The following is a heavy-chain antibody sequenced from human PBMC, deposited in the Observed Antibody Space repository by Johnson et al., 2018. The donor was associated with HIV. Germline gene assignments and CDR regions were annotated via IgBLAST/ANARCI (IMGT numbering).Heavy chain of an antibody. CDR3: ARDQSNGWNRGALDI. Sequence: VQLVESGGGLVQPGGSLRLSCAASGFTVSSNYMSWVRQAPGKGLEWVSVIYSGGSTYYADSVKGRFTISRDNSKNTLYLHMNSLRAEDTAVYYCARDQSNGWNRGALDIWGQGTVVTVSS. CDR2: IYSGGST. D-gene: IGHD6-19*01. CDR1: GFTVSSNY. J-gene: IGHJ3*02. V-gene: IGHV3-66*01.